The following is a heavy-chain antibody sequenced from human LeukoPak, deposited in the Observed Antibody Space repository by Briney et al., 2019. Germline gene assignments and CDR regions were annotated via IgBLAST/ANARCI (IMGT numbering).Heavy chain of an antibody. CDR3: AKGSSTNSYYFGS. D-gene: IGHD1-1*01. CDR1: GFTFSSYA. V-gene: IGHV3-23*01. CDR2: LSGSGGTT. J-gene: IGHJ4*02. Sequence: GGSLRLSCVASGFTFSSYAMSWVRQAPGKGLEWLSGLSGSGGTTYYADSVKGRFTISRDNSKNTLYLQMNTLRAEDTAVYYCAKGSSTNSYYFGSWGQGTLVTVSS.